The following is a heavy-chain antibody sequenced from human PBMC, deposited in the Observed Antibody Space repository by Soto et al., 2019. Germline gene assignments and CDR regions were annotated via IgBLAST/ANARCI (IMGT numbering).Heavy chain of an antibody. CDR1: GYTFTSYG. CDR2: ISAYNGNT. V-gene: IGHV1-18*01. Sequence: AASVKVSCKASGYTFTSYGISWVRQAPGQGLEWMGWISAYNGNTNYAQKLQGRVTMTTDTSTSTAYMELRSLRSDDTAVYYCARDPWPYCTNGVCYFFDYWGQGTLVTVSS. D-gene: IGHD2-8*01. J-gene: IGHJ4*02. CDR3: ARDPWPYCTNGVCYFFDY.